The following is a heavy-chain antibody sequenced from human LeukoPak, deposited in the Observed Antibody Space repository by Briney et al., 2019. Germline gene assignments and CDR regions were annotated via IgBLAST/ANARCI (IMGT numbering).Heavy chain of an antibody. V-gene: IGHV4-59*08. J-gene: IGHJ4*02. D-gene: IGHD4-11*01. CDR1: GGSISSSY. CDR2: IYYSGST. Sequence: PETLSLTCTVSGGSISSSYWSWIRQPPGKGLEWIGYIYYSGSTNYNPSLKSRVTISVDTSKNQFSLKLNSVTAADTAVYYCARQGPLTTAVTTRTNPFDYSGQGTLVTVSS. CDR3: ARQGPLTTAVTTRTNPFDY.